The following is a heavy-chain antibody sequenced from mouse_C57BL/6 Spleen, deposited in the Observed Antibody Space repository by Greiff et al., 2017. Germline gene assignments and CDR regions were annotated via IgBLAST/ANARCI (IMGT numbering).Heavy chain of an antibody. CDR1: GYTFTSYW. Sequence: QVQLQQSGAELAKPGASVKLSCKASGYTFTSYWMHWVKQRPGQGLEWIGYINPSSGYTKYNQKFKDKATLTADKSSSTAYMQLSSLTYEDSAVYYCASGSDSSGEYYYAMDYWGQGTSVTVSS. J-gene: IGHJ4*01. D-gene: IGHD3-2*02. CDR3: ASGSDSSGEYYYAMDY. CDR2: INPSSGYT. V-gene: IGHV1-7*01.